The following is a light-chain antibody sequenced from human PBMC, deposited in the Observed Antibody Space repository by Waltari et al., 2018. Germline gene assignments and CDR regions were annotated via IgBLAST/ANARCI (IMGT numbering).Light chain of an antibody. CDR1: SSDISDYNF. CDR3: SSYTDSSPSLYV. Sequence: QPALTQPASMSGSPGQSVTISCTATSSDISDYNFVPWYQPHPGKGPKLIIYYVTNRASGVSNRFSGSKSGNRASLTISGLQAEDEADYYCSSYTDSSPSLYVFGSGTRVTVL. CDR2: YVT. J-gene: IGLJ1*01. V-gene: IGLV2-14*03.